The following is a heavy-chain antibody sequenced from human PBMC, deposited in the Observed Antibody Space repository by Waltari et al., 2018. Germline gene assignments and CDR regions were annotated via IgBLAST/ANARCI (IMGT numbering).Heavy chain of an antibody. CDR1: GYSISSGYY. D-gene: IGHD1-26*01. CDR3: ARQQVGGRDFEY. V-gene: IGHV4-38-2*01. J-gene: IGHJ4*02. Sequence: QVQLHESGPGLVKSSETLSLTCAVSGYSISSGYYWGWIRQPPGKGLEWIGTIYQSGSTYYNPSRKSRSTRSRDTAKNQFSMKLNSVTAADTAVYYCARQQVGGRDFEYWGQGTLVTVSS. CDR2: IYQSGST.